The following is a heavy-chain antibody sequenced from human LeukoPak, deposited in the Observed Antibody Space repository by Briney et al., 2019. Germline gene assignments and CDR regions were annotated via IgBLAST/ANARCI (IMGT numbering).Heavy chain of an antibody. J-gene: IGHJ4*02. Sequence: NASETLSLTCTVSGGSISSYYWSWIRQPPGKGLEWIGYIYYSGSTNYNPSLKSRVTISVDTSKNQFSLKLSSVTAADTAVYYCARATRSSTAARREFDYWGQGTLVTVSS. CDR2: IYYSGST. CDR1: GGSISSYY. D-gene: IGHD6-6*01. CDR3: ARATRSSTAARREFDY. V-gene: IGHV4-59*01.